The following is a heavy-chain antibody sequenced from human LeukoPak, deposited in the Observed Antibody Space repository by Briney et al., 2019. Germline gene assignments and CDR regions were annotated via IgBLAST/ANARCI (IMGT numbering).Heavy chain of an antibody. CDR2: IKQDGSEK. V-gene: IGHV3-7*01. CDR1: GFTFSTYW. D-gene: IGHD1-7*01. J-gene: IGHJ4*02. CDR3: ARERVELELIYFDY. Sequence: PGGSLRLSCAASGFTFSTYWMTWVRQAPGKGLEWVANIKQDGSEKYYVDSVKGRFTISRDNAKNSLYLQMNSLRAEDTAVYYCARERVELELIYFDYWGQGTLVTVSS.